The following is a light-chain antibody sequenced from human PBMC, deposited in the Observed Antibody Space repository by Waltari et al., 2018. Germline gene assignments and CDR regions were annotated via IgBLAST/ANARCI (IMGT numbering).Light chain of an antibody. J-gene: IGLJ1*01. V-gene: IGLV2-14*01. CDR2: EVN. CDR3: SSYRSTSTLYV. Sequence: QSALTQPASVSGSPGQSITISCTGTNRDVGSYDYVSWYQQYPGKAPKLLIYEVNNRPSGVSSRFSGSKSGNTASLTISGLQADDEADYCCSSYRSTSTLYVFGTGTKVTVL. CDR1: NRDVGSYDY.